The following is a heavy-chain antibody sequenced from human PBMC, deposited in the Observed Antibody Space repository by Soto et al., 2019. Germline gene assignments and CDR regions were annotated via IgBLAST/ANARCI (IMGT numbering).Heavy chain of an antibody. CDR2: VSFDGSLK. V-gene: IGHV3-30*04. CDR3: ARDGPSSLTSYFDY. D-gene: IGHD2-2*01. CDR1: EVIFSNSA. J-gene: IGHJ4*02. Sequence: GGSLRLSCVASEVIFSNSAMHWVRQAPGKGLEWVAVVSFDGSLKYYADSVEGRFTISRDSSKNALYLQMNSLRPEDTAVYYCARDGPSSLTSYFDYWGQGTLVTVSS.